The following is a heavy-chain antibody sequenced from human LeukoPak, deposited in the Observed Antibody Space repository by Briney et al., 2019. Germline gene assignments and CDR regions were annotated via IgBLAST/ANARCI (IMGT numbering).Heavy chain of an antibody. D-gene: IGHD6-19*01. CDR3: AIPYSSGWYYFDY. CDR1: GGSLSGYY. CDR2: INHSGST. V-gene: IGHV4-34*01. Sequence: SETLSLTCAVYGGSLSGYYWSWIRQPPGKGLEWIGEINHSGSTNYNPSLKSRVTISVDTSKNQFSLKLSSVTAADTAVYYCAIPYSSGWYYFDYWGQGTLVTVSS. J-gene: IGHJ4*02.